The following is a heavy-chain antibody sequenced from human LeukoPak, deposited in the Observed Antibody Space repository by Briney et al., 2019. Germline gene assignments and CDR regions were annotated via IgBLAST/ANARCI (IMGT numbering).Heavy chain of an antibody. Sequence: PSETLSLTCAVYGGSFSGYYWSWIRQPPGKGLEWSGEINHSGSTNYNPSLKSRVTISVDTSKNQFSLKLSSVTAADTAVYYCARGYCSSTSCLDYFDYWGQGTLVTVSS. CDR2: INHSGST. CDR1: GGSFSGYY. CDR3: ARGYCSSTSCLDYFDY. J-gene: IGHJ4*02. V-gene: IGHV4-34*01. D-gene: IGHD2-2*01.